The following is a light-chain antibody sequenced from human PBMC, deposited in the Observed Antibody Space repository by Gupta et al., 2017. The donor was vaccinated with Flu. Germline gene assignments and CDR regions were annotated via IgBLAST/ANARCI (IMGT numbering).Light chain of an antibody. J-gene: IGLJ1*01. Sequence: QSVLAQPPSASGTPGQRVTMACSGRSSNIGSNFVNWYQQVPGTAPNLLIYGNNQRPSGVPDRFSGSKSGTSASLAISGLQSEDEADYYCAAWDDSLNGHYVFGTGTKVTVL. CDR3: AAWDDSLNGHYV. CDR2: GNN. CDR1: SSNIGSNF. V-gene: IGLV1-44*01.